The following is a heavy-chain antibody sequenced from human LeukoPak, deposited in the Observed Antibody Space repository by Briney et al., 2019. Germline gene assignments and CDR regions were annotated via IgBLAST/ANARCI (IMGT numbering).Heavy chain of an antibody. Sequence: GRSLRLSCAASAFTFSSYGMHWVRQAPGKGLEWVALISYDGSDKDYAKSVKGRFTISRDNSKNTLYLQMDSLRAEDTAVYYCAKDMSGGDCPDYWGQGTLVTVSS. CDR3: AKDMSGGDCPDY. D-gene: IGHD2-21*02. CDR1: AFTFSSYG. V-gene: IGHV3-30*18. J-gene: IGHJ4*02. CDR2: ISYDGSDK.